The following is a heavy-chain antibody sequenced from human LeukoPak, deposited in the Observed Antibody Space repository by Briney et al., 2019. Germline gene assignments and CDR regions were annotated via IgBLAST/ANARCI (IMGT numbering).Heavy chain of an antibody. Sequence: GASVKVSCKASGYTFTSYAISWVRQAPGQGLEWMGGIIPIFGTANYAQKFQGRVTITADESTSTAYMELSSLRSEDTAVYYCARAPPSTVVRYFDYWGQGTLVTVSS. J-gene: IGHJ4*02. V-gene: IGHV1-69*13. CDR3: ARAPPSTVVRYFDY. D-gene: IGHD4-23*01. CDR2: IIPIFGTA. CDR1: GYTFTSYA.